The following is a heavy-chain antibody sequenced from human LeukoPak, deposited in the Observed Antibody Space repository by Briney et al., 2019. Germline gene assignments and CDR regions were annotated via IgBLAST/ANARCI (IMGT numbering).Heavy chain of an antibody. CDR3: ARDRIDTAKSRTFDY. CDR2: IIPILGIA. CDR1: GGTFSSYA. Sequence: SVKVSCKASGGTFSSYAISWARQAPGQGLEWMGRIIPILGIANYAQKFQGRVTITADKSTSTAYMELSSLRSEDTAVYYCARDRIDTAKSRTFDYWGQGTLVTVSS. V-gene: IGHV1-69*04. J-gene: IGHJ4*02. D-gene: IGHD5-18*01.